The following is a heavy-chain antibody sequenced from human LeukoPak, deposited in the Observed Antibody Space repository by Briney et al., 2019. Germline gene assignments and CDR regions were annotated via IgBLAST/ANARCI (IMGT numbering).Heavy chain of an antibody. Sequence: SVKVSCKASGGTFSSYAISWVRQAPGQGLEWMGRIIPIFGTANYAQKFQGRVTITTDESTSTAYMELSSLRSEDTAVYYCASGYYDFWSGSYWGQGTLVTVSS. V-gene: IGHV1-69*05. D-gene: IGHD3-3*01. CDR2: IIPIFGTA. CDR3: ASGYYDFWSGSY. CDR1: GGTFSSYA. J-gene: IGHJ4*02.